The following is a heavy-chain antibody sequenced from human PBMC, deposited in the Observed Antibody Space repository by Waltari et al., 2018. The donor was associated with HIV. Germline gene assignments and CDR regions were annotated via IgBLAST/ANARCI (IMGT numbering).Heavy chain of an antibody. D-gene: IGHD3-3*01. CDR3: ARDKAVGIITSVFNM. CDR2: INPSGGST. J-gene: IGHJ3*02. CDR1: GYTSTTYC. V-gene: IGHV1-46*01. Sequence: QVQLVQSGAEVKKPGASVKVSCKASGYTSTTYCNHGVRQAPGQGLEWMARINPSGGSTSHAQKFQGRVTMTRDTSTSTVYMELSSLRSEDTAVYYCARDKAVGIITSVFNMWGQGTMVIVSS.